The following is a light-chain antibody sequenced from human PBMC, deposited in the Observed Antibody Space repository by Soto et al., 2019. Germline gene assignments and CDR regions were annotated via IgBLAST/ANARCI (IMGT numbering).Light chain of an antibody. CDR2: EVS. CDR1: SSDVGGYKY. CDR3: SSYADRHNVL. Sequence: QSALTQPPSASGSPGQSVTISCTGTSSDVGGYKYVSWYQQHPGKAPKLMIYEVSKRPSGVPDRFSGSESGNTASLTVSGLQAEDEADYYCSSYADRHNVLFGGGTKLTVL. J-gene: IGLJ2*01. V-gene: IGLV2-8*01.